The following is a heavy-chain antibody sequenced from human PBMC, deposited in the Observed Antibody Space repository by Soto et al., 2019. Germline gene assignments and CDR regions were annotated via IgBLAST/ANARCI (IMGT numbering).Heavy chain of an antibody. CDR2: IGSGGTT. D-gene: IGHD2-15*01. V-gene: IGHV3-23*01. CDR1: GFSFSSND. Sequence: EVQLLESGGGVVQPGGSLRLSCAASGFSFSSNDMTWVRQAPGQGLEWVSTIGSGGTTYYAGSVKGRFTISRDNSKNTQSLQMNSLRVEDTGVYYCAKLGFCSGGTCHLDYYTGVYVWGQGTTVTVSS. J-gene: IGHJ6*02. CDR3: AKLGFCSGGTCHLDYYTGVYV.